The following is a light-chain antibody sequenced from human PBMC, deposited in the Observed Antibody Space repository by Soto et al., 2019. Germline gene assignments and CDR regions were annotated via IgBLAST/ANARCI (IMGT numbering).Light chain of an antibody. CDR3: QQYNKCSLT. J-gene: IGKJ4*01. CDR1: QSVSSN. CDR2: HAS. V-gene: IGKV3-15*01. Sequence: EIVMTQSPATLSVSPGERATLSCRASQSVSSNLAWYQKKPGQAPRLLIYHASTRATGIPARFSGSWSGTAFTLTISSLQSEGFAVYYCQQYNKCSLTFCGVTKREMK.